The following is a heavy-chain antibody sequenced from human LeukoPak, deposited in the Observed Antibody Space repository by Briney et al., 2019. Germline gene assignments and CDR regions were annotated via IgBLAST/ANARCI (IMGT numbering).Heavy chain of an antibody. CDR1: GLTFSNYA. D-gene: IGHD6-19*01. Sequence: GGSLRLSCAASGLTFSNYAMSWVRQAPGKGLEWVANIKQDGSDKYYVDSMEGRFTISRDNAKNSVYLQMNSLRAEDTAVYYCARSGASGWYFDFWGQGTLLTVSS. CDR2: IKQDGSDK. J-gene: IGHJ4*02. V-gene: IGHV3-7*04. CDR3: ARSGASGWYFDF.